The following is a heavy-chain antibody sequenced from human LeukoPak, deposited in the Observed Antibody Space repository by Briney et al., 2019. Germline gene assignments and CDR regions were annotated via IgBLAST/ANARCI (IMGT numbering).Heavy chain of an antibody. J-gene: IGHJ4*02. CDR1: GGSITSSSYY. V-gene: IGHV4-39*01. Sequence: PSENLSLTCTVSGGSITSSSYYWGWIRQPPGKGLEWIGTIYYSGSTYYNPSLKSRITMSLDTSKNQFSLKLSSVTAADTAVYYSSYCTSTSCYFGWGQGTLVTVSS. CDR2: IYYSGST. D-gene: IGHD2-2*01. CDR3: SYCTSTSCYFG.